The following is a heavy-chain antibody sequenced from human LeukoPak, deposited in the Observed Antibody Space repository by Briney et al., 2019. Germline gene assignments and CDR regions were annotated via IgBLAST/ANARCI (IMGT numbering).Heavy chain of an antibody. Sequence: GGSLRLSCAASGFTFSTYAMHWVRQAPGKGLEWVAVISYDGSNKYYADSVKGRFTISRDNSKNTLSLQMNSLRAEDTAVYYCARDHYGFWSGFFYWGQGTLVTDSS. CDR3: ARDHYGFWSGFFY. CDR2: ISYDGSNK. J-gene: IGHJ4*02. V-gene: IGHV3-30*04. CDR1: GFTFSTYA. D-gene: IGHD3-3*01.